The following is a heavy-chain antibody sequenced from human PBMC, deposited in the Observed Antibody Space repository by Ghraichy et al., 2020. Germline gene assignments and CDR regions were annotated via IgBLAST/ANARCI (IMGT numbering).Heavy chain of an antibody. CDR3: ARGRGSNTWWGEFDY. J-gene: IGHJ4*02. D-gene: IGHD6-13*01. V-gene: IGHV4-59*01. Sequence: SETLSLTCTVSGDSITSYHWNWIRQSPGKGLEWIGYIYYSGSTNYNPSLKSRVTLSVDTSKNQFSLKLNSVTAADTAVYYCARGRGSNTWWGEFDYWGQGTLFTVSS. CDR1: GDSITSYH. CDR2: IYYSGST.